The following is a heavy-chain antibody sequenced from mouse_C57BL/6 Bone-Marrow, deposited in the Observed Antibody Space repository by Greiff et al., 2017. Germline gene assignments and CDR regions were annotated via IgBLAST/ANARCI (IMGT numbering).Heavy chain of an antibody. CDR2: ISSGGSYT. D-gene: IGHD4-1*01. J-gene: IGHJ2*01. Sequence: EVQLVESGGDLVKPGGSLKLSCAASGFTFSSYGMSWVRQTPDKRLEWVATISSGGSYTYSPDSVKGRFTISSDNDKNTLYLQMSSLKSEDTAMYYCSRQSELGRGGFDYWGQGTTLTFAS. CDR3: SRQSELGRGGFDY. CDR1: GFTFSSYG. V-gene: IGHV5-6*01.